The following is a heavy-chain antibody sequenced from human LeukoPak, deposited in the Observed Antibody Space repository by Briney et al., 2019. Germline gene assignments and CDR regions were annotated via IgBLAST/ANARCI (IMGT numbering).Heavy chain of an antibody. D-gene: IGHD1-26*01. Sequence: ASVNVSCKASGYTFTNYAMHWVRQAPGQSLEWLGWVNIDNGNTIYSQKFQGRVTISRDTSASTASMELSSLRSEDTAVYFCARWGSYYGGDYWGQGTLVTVSS. CDR3: ARWGSYYGGDY. CDR2: VNIDNGNT. J-gene: IGHJ4*02. CDR1: GYTFTNYA. V-gene: IGHV1-3*04.